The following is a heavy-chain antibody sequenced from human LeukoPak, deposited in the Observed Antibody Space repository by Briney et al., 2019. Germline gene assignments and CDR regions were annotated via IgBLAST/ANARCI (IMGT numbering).Heavy chain of an antibody. CDR1: GYTFTGYY. Sequence: ASVKVSCKASGYTFTGYYIHWVRQAPGQGLEWMGWVNPNSGGTNYAQKFQGRVTMTRDTSISTAYMELSRLRSDDTAVYYCARGDDYGSNSYDYWGQGSLVTVSS. CDR2: VNPNSGGT. CDR3: ARGDDYGSNSYDY. V-gene: IGHV1-2*02. D-gene: IGHD4-23*01. J-gene: IGHJ4*02.